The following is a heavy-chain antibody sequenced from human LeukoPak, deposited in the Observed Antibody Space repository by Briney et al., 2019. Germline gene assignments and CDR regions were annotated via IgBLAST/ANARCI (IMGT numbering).Heavy chain of an antibody. CDR2: ISSSSSYI. CDR3: ARDPAKQQLVSYYYYYYMDV. V-gene: IGHV3-21*01. CDR1: GFTFSYYS. Sequence: GGSLRLSCAASGFTFSYYSMNWVRQAPGKGLEWVSSISSSSSYIYYADSVKGRFTISRDNAKNSLFLQMNSLRAEDTAVYYCARDPAKQQLVSYYYYYYMDVWGKGTTVTVSS. D-gene: IGHD6-13*01. J-gene: IGHJ6*03.